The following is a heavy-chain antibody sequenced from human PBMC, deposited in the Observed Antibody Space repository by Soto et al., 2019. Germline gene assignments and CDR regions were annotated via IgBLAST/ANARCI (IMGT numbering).Heavy chain of an antibody. D-gene: IGHD2-2*01. CDR1: GFTFSSYG. CDR2: IWYDGSNT. V-gene: IGHV3-33*01. CDR3: ARGDSTHYYYGMDV. J-gene: IGHJ6*02. Sequence: GGSLRLSCAASGFTFSSYGMHWVRQAPGKGLEWVAVIWYDGSNTDYADSVKGRFTISRDNSKNTLYLQMNSLRAEDTAVYYCARGDSTHYYYGMDVWGQGTTVTVSS.